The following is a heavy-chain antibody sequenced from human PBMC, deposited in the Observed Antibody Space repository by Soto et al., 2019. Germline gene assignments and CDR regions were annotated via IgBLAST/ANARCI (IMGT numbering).Heavy chain of an antibody. J-gene: IGHJ3*02. Sequence: QVQLVESGGGVVQPGRSLRLSCAASGFTFSSYAMHWVRQAPGKGLEWVAVISYDGSNKYYADSVKGRFTISRDNSKNTLYLSVNSLRDEVTAVYYCAREADTAMEDGAFDIRGQGRMVTVSS. CDR2: ISYDGSNK. V-gene: IGHV3-30-3*01. D-gene: IGHD5-18*01. CDR3: AREADTAMEDGAFDI. CDR1: GFTFSSYA.